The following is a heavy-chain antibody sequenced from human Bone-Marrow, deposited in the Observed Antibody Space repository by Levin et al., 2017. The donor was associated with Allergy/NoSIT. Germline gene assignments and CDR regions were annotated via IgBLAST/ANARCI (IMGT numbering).Heavy chain of an antibody. D-gene: IGHD6-19*01. V-gene: IGHV3-66*01. CDR1: GFTVSSNY. Sequence: GGSLRLSCAASGFTVSSNYMSWVRQAPGKGLEWVSVIYSGGSTYYADSVKGRFTISRDNSKNTLYLQMNSLRAEDTAVYYCARGIGGWYGHFDYWGQGTLVTVSS. J-gene: IGHJ4*02. CDR2: IYSGGST. CDR3: ARGIGGWYGHFDY.